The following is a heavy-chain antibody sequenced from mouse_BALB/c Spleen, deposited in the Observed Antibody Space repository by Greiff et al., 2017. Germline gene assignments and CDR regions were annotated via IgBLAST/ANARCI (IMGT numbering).Heavy chain of an antibody. CDR3: ARGYYYAMDY. CDR2: IDTSDSYT. V-gene: IGHV1-69*01. Sequence: VQLQQPGAELVMPGASVKMSCKASGYTFTDYWMHWVKQRPGQGLEWIGAIDTSDSYTSYNQKFKGKATLTVDESSSTAYMQLSSLTSEDSAVYYCARGYYYAMDYWGQGTSVTVAS. J-gene: IGHJ4*01. CDR1: GYTFTDYW.